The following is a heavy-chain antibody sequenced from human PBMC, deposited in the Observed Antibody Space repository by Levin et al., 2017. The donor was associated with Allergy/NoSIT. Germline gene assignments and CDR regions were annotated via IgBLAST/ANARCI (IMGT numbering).Heavy chain of an antibody. Sequence: GGSLRLSCAASGFTFSSYGMHWVRQAPGKGLEWVAVISYDGSNKYYADSVKGRFTISRDNSKNTLYLQMNSLRAEDTAVYYCAKLYSSGGNPGTTVAFDIWGQGTMVTVSS. CDR1: GFTFSSYG. V-gene: IGHV3-30*18. J-gene: IGHJ3*02. CDR2: ISYDGSNK. CDR3: AKLYSSGGNPGTTVAFDI. D-gene: IGHD6-19*01.